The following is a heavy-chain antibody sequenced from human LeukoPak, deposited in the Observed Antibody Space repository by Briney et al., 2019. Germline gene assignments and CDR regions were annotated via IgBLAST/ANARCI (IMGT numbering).Heavy chain of an antibody. CDR3: ARDLPLIVVVPAATKRNWFDP. Sequence: ASVKVSCKASGYTFTSYGISWVRRAPGQGLEWMGWISAYNGNTNYAQKLQGRVTMTTDTSTSTAYMELRSLRSDDTAVYYCARDLPLIVVVPAATKRNWFDPWGQGTLVTVSS. CDR2: ISAYNGNT. CDR1: GYTFTSYG. J-gene: IGHJ5*02. D-gene: IGHD2-2*01. V-gene: IGHV1-18*04.